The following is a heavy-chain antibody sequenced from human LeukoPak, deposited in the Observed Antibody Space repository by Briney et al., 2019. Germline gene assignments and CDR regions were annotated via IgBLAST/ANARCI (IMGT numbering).Heavy chain of an antibody. CDR2: IWYDGSNK. J-gene: IGHJ4*02. Sequence: GGSLRLSCAASGFTFSSYGMHWVRQAPGKGLVWVAVIWYDGSNKYYADSVKGRFTISRDNSKNTLYLQMNSLRAEDTAVYYCARDIGYDYVWGSYRYFDYWGQGTLVTVSS. D-gene: IGHD3-16*02. CDR1: GFTFSSYG. V-gene: IGHV3-33*01. CDR3: ARDIGYDYVWGSYRYFDY.